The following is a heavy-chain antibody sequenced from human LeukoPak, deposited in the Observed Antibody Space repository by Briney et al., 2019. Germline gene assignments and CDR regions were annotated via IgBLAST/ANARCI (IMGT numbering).Heavy chain of an antibody. CDR3: AKDSYGMDV. J-gene: IGHJ6*02. CDR1: GFTFSNYD. Sequence: GGSLRLSCAVFGFTFSNYDVHWVRQAPGKGLEWVAVISYDGSNKYYADSVKGRFTVSRDNSKNMLYLQVNSLTIEDTAMYYCAKDSYGMDVWGQGTTVTVSS. V-gene: IGHV3-30*18. CDR2: ISYDGSNK.